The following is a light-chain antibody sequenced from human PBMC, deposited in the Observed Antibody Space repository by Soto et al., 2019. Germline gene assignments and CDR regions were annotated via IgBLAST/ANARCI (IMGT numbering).Light chain of an antibody. CDR1: QSVSTSY. CDR2: GAS. V-gene: IGKV3-20*01. Sequence: EIVLTLSPDTLSLSPGERATLSCRASQSVSTSYLAWYQQKPGQAPRLLIYGASSRATGIPDRFSGSGSGTDFTLTISRLESEDFAVYYCQQYDSSPLTFGGGTKVEIK. J-gene: IGKJ4*01. CDR3: QQYDSSPLT.